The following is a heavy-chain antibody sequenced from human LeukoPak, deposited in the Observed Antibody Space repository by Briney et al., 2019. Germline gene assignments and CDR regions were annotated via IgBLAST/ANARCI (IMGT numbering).Heavy chain of an antibody. J-gene: IGHJ4*02. V-gene: IGHV1-8*01. CDR3: ARGQLDSSGYYPDY. CDR1: GYTFTSYD. CDR2: MNPNSGNT. D-gene: IGHD3-22*01. Sequence: ASVKVSCKASGYTFTSYDINWVRQATGQGLEWMGWMNPNSGNTGYAQKFQGRVTMTRNTSISTAYMELSSLRSEDTAVYYCARGQLDSSGYYPDYWGQGTLVTVSS.